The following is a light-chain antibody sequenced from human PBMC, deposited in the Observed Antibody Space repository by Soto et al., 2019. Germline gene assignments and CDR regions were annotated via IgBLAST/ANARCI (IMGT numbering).Light chain of an antibody. CDR1: QSISSW. CDR3: QQYNSYSFT. Sequence: DIQMTQSPSTLSASVGDRVTITCRASQSISSWLAWYQQQPGKAPKLLIYDASSLESGVPSRFSGSGSGTEFTLTISSLQPDDFATYYCQQYNSYSFTFGGGTKVEIK. J-gene: IGKJ4*01. V-gene: IGKV1-5*01. CDR2: DAS.